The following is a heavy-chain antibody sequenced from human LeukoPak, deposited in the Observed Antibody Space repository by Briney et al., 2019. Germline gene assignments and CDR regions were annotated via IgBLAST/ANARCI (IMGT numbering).Heavy chain of an antibody. Sequence: GGSLRLVWAASGFTFSVYRTNWVSQAPGRGLEWISWIGISSGNTKYADSVKGRFTISGDNAKNSLYLQMNSLRVEDTAVYYRARDHNYAFDNWGQGTLVTVSS. CDR2: IGISSGNT. CDR3: ARDHNYAFDN. V-gene: IGHV3-48*04. J-gene: IGHJ4*02. D-gene: IGHD1-1*01. CDR1: GFTFSVYR.